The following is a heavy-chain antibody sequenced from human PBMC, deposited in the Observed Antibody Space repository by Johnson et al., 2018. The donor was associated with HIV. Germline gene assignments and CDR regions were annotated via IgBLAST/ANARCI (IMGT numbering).Heavy chain of an antibody. V-gene: IGHV3-NL1*01. CDR1: GFNFRTYG. CDR3: SREKYTIHAFDI. Sequence: QVQLVESGGGVVQPGGSLRLSCAASGFNFRTYGMHWVRQAPGKGLEWVSVIYNSGDTFYADSVKGRFTISRNNSKNKLYLQMNSLRAEETAVYYCSREKYTIHAFDIWGQGTMVTFSS. D-gene: IGHD2-2*02. CDR2: IYNSGDT. J-gene: IGHJ3*02.